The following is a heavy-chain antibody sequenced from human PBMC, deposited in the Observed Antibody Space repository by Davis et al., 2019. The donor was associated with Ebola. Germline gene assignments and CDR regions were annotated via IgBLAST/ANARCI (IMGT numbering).Heavy chain of an antibody. J-gene: IGHJ6*02. D-gene: IGHD1-26*01. CDR2: ISSSSSTI. V-gene: IGHV3-48*01. Sequence: GGSLRLSCAASGFTFSSYNMNWVRQVPGKGLEWVSYISSSSSTIYYADSVKGRFTISRDSAMNSLYLQMNSLRAEDTAVYYCARERGSYLYYYYGMDVWGQGTTVTVSS. CDR3: ARERGSYLYYYYGMDV. CDR1: GFTFSSYN.